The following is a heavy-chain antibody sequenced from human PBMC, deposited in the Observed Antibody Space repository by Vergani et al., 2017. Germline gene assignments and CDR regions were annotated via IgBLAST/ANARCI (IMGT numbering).Heavy chain of an antibody. CDR1: GFTFDDYT. J-gene: IGHJ3*02. V-gene: IGHV3-43*01. CDR3: ARGGGDFAFDI. CDR2: ISWDGGST. D-gene: IGHD2-21*02. Sequence: EVQLVESGGVVVQPGGSLRLSCAASGFTFDDYTMHWVRQAPGKGLEWVSLISWDGGSTYYADSVKGRFTISRENAKNSLYLQMNSLRAGDTAVYYCARGGGDFAFDIWGQGTMVTVSS.